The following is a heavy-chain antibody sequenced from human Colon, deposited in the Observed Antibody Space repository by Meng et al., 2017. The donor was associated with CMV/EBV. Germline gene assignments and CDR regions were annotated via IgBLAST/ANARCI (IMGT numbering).Heavy chain of an antibody. D-gene: IGHD4-11*01. Sequence: SVKVSCKASGGTFSSYTISWVRQAPGQGLEWMGRIIPILGITNYAQKFQGRVTITSDKSTSTTYMEVSSLRSEDTAMYYCASSQGDSNYGIDYWGQGTLVTVSS. J-gene: IGHJ4*02. CDR2: IIPILGIT. CDR1: GGTFSSYT. CDR3: ASSQGDSNYGIDY. V-gene: IGHV1-69*02.